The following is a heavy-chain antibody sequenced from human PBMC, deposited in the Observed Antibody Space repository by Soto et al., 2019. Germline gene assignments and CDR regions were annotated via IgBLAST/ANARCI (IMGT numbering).Heavy chain of an antibody. J-gene: IGHJ4*02. CDR2: ISSSSSYI. CDR3: ARFSVVITSYYIDY. V-gene: IGHV3-21*01. D-gene: IGHD3-22*01. Sequence: SGGGLVKPGGSLRLSCAASGFTFSSYSMNWVRQAPGKGLEWVSSISSSSSYIYYADSVKGRFTISRDNAKNSLYLQMNSLRAEDTAVYYCARFSVVITSYYIDYWGQGTLVTVSS. CDR1: GFTFSSYS.